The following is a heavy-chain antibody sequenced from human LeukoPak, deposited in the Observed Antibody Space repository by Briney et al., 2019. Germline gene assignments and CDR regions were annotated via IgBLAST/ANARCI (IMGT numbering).Heavy chain of an antibody. CDR2: ISGNNGNT. V-gene: IGHV1-18*01. J-gene: IGHJ4*02. CDR1: GYAFTIYG. D-gene: IGHD5-24*01. CDR3: ARGRWIPDRFDY. Sequence: GASVKLSCKASGYAFTIYGISWVRQAPGQGLEWMGWISGNNGNTNYAQKFPGRITMTTDSSTSTAYMELRSLRSHDTAVYYCARGRWIPDRFDYRGQGKLVTVSS.